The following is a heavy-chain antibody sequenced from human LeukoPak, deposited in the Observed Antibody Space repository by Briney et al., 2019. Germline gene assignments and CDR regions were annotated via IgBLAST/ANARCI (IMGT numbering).Heavy chain of an antibody. CDR2: ISSSSSYI. Sequence: PGGSLRLSCAASGFTFSSYSMNWVRQAPGKGLEWVSSISSSSSYIYYADSVKGRFTISRDNAKNSLYLQMNSLRAEDTAVYYCARDRSLKSTYFDYWGQGTLVTVSS. V-gene: IGHV3-21*01. CDR3: ARDRSLKSTYFDY. J-gene: IGHJ4*02. CDR1: GFTFSSYS.